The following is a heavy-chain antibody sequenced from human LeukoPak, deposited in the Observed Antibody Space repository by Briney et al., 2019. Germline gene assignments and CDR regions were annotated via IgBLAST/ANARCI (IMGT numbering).Heavy chain of an antibody. CDR1: GYTFTGYY. D-gene: IGHD1-26*01. V-gene: IGHV1-2*06. CDR3: ARARNIVGATTWRNWFDP. J-gene: IGHJ5*02. Sequence: GASVKVSCKASGYTFTGYYMHWVRQAPGQGLEWMGRTNPNSGGTNYAQKFQGRVTMTRDTSISTAYMELSRLRSDDTAVYYCARARNIVGATTWRNWFDPWGQGTLVTVSS. CDR2: TNPNSGGT.